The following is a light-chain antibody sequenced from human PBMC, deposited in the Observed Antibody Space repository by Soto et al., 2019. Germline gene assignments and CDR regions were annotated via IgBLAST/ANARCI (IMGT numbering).Light chain of an antibody. V-gene: IGKV3D-15*01. CDR3: QQYNNWRT. Sequence: EIVMTQSPATLSVSPGERATLSCRASQSVSSNLAWYQQKPGQAPRLLIYGASIRATGIPARFSGSGSGTEFTLTISSLQSGDFAVYYCQQYNNWRTFGQVT. CDR2: GAS. CDR1: QSVSSN. J-gene: IGKJ1*01.